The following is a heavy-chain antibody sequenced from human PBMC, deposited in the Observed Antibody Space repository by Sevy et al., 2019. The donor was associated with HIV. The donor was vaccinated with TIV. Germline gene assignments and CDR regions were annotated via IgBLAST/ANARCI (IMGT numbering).Heavy chain of an antibody. CDR2: ISYDGSNK. D-gene: IGHD5-18*01. CDR1: GFTFSSYG. J-gene: IGHJ6*02. V-gene: IGHV3-30*18. Sequence: GGSLRLSCAASGFTFSSYGMHWVRQAPGKGLEWVAVISYDGSNKYYVDSVKGRFTISRDNSKNTLYLQMNSLRAEDTAVYYCAKGTDTAMVTRYYYYYGMDVWGQGTTVTVSS. CDR3: AKGTDTAMVTRYYYYYGMDV.